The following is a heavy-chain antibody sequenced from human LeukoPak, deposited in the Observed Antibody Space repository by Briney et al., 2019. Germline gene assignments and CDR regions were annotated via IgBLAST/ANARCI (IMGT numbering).Heavy chain of an antibody. CDR2: IKSKTDGGTT. J-gene: IGHJ4*02. CDR1: GFTFSNAW. CDR3: TSAWPGIAVAGTDY. V-gene: IGHV3-15*01. Sequence: PGGSLRLSCAASGFTFSNAWMSWVRQAPGKGLEWVGRIKSKTDGGTTDYAAPVRGRFTISRDDSKNTLYMQMNSLKTEDTAVYYCTSAWPGIAVAGTDYWGQGTLVTVSS. D-gene: IGHD6-19*01.